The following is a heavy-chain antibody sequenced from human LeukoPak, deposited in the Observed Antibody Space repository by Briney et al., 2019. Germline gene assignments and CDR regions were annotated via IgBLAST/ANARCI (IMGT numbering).Heavy chain of an antibody. CDR3: ASDSSGSYTEDY. V-gene: IGHV3-11*04. J-gene: IGHJ4*02. D-gene: IGHD3-22*01. Sequence: LSLTCTVSGYSISSGYYWGWIRQPPGKGLEWVSYISSSGSTIYYADSVKGRFTISRDNAKNSLYLQMDSLRAEDTAVYYCASDSSGSYTEDYWGQGTLVTVSS. CDR1: GYSISSGYY. CDR2: ISSSGSTI.